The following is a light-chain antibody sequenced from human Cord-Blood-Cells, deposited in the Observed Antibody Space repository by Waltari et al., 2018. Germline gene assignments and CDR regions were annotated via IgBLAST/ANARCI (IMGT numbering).Light chain of an antibody. J-gene: IGKJ1*01. CDR2: WVS. Sequence: DMVMTQSPDSMAVSLGERATINCKSSQSVFYSPNNKNYLPWDQQKPVQPPRLLMYWVSTRESDVPDRSSCSVSVTDFTLTILSLQAEDVSVYYWHQYYSTPRTFGQGTKVEIK. CDR1: QSVFYSPNNKNY. V-gene: IGKV4-1*01. CDR3: HQYYSTPRT.